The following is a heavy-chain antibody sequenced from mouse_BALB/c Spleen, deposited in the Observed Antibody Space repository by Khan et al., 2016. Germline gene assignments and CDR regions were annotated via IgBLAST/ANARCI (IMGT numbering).Heavy chain of an antibody. CDR1: GYSITSDYA. Sequence: EVKLLESGPGLVKPSQSLSLTCTVTGYSITSDYAWNWIRQFPGNKLEWMGYISYSGSTSYNPSLKSRISITRDTSKNQFFLQLNSVTTEDTATYYFARSGNYYAMDYWGQGTSVTVSS. CDR2: ISYSGST. D-gene: IGHD2-1*01. J-gene: IGHJ4*01. V-gene: IGHV3-2*02. CDR3: ARSGNYYAMDY.